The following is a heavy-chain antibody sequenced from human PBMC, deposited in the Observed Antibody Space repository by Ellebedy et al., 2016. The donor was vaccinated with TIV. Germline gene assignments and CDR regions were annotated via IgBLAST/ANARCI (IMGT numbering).Heavy chain of an antibody. CDR3: ARGRRFSASFHPMMSTFEV. Sequence: SETLSLXXTVQGGSFLGYYWRWIRQSQGKGLQWIGEINPSGKTNYIASLKSRLTMSIDTSKRQISLNLNSATAADTAVYYCARGRRFSASFHPMMSTFEVWGQGTTVIVSS. V-gene: IGHV4-34*01. CDR2: INPSGKT. J-gene: IGHJ3*01. D-gene: IGHD3-10*01. CDR1: GGSFLGYY.